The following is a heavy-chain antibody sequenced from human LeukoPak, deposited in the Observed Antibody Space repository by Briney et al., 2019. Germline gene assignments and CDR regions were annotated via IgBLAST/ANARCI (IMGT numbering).Heavy chain of an antibody. CDR1: GFTFSSYS. V-gene: IGHV3-21*01. CDR2: ISSSSSYI. Sequence: GGSLRLSCAASGFTFSSYSMNWVRQAPGKGLEWVSSISSSSSYIYYADSVKGRFTISRDNAKNSLYLQMNSLRAEDTAVYYCARTVGATRLSYSEAYYYYMDVWGKGTTVTISS. CDR3: ARTVGATRLSYSEAYYYYMDV. D-gene: IGHD1-26*01. J-gene: IGHJ6*03.